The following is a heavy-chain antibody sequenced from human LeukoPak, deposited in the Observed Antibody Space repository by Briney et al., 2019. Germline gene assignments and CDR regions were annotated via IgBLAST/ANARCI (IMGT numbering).Heavy chain of an antibody. V-gene: IGHV1-18*01. CDR2: ISAYSDNT. D-gene: IGHD2-15*01. CDR3: ARDMGYCSGGSCPHNAFDI. CDR1: GYTFTNNG. J-gene: IGHJ3*02. Sequence: ASVKVSCKASGYTFTNNGISWMRQTPGQGLEWMGWISAYSDNTNNAQKFQGRVTMTTDTSTSTAYMELRSLRSDDTAVYYCARDMGYCSGGSCPHNAFDIWGQGTMVTVS.